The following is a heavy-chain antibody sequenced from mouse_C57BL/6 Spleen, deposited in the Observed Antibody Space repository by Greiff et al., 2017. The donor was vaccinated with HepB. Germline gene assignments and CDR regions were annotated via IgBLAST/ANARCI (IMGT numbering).Heavy chain of an antibody. CDR1: GYTFTDYN. CDR2: INPNNGGT. Sequence: VHVKQSGPELVKPGASVKMSCKASGYTFTDYNMHWVKQSHGKSLEWIGYINPNNGGTSYNQKFKGKATLTVNKSSSTAYMELRSLTSEDSAVYYCARGVYYSPYYAMDYWGQGTSVTVSS. D-gene: IGHD2-12*01. V-gene: IGHV1-22*01. CDR3: ARGVYYSPYYAMDY. J-gene: IGHJ4*01.